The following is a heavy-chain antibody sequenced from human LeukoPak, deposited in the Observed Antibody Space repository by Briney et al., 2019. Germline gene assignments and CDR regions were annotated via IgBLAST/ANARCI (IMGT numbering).Heavy chain of an antibody. D-gene: IGHD5-18*01. Sequence: LGTLSLSCAVSGYSISSGYYWGWFRQPPGKGLDWIGSISHSGSTYYTQSLRSGVTISIDTSKNQFSLRLNSVTATDTAVYYCARVGGYSCGNYYFNYWGQGTLVTVSS. CDR1: GYSISSGYY. CDR3: ARVGGYSCGNYYFNY. V-gene: IGHV4-38-2*01. CDR2: ISHSGST. J-gene: IGHJ4*02.